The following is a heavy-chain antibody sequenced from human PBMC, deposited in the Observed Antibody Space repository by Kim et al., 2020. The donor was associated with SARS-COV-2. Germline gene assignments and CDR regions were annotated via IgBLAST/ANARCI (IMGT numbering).Heavy chain of an antibody. CDR1: GYTFTGYY. D-gene: IGHD3-3*01. CDR2: INPNSGGT. Sequence: ASVKVSCKASGYTFTGYYMHWVRQAPGQGLEWMGWINPNSGGTNYAQKFQGRVTMTRDTSISTAYMELSRLRSDDTAVYYCARDSRFLEWFTMYYFDYWGQGTLVTVSS. CDR3: ARDSRFLEWFTMYYFDY. V-gene: IGHV1-2*02. J-gene: IGHJ4*02.